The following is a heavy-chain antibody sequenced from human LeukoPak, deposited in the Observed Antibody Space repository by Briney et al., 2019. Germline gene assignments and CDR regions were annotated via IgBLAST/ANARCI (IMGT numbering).Heavy chain of an antibody. CDR2: ISAYNGNT. V-gene: IGHV1-18*01. J-gene: IGHJ5*02. D-gene: IGHD3-10*01. CDR1: GYTFTSYG. CDR3: ARARHGSGSYYNPPYWFDP. Sequence: ASVKVSCKASGYTFTSYGISWVRQAPGQGLEWMGWISAYNGNTNYAQKLQGRVTMTTDTSTNTAYMELRSLRSDDTAVYYCARARHGSGSYYNPPYWFDPWGQGTLVTVSS.